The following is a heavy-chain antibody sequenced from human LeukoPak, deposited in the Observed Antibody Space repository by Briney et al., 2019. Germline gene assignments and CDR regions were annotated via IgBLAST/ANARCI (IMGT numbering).Heavy chain of an antibody. CDR2: INTDGSST. V-gene: IGHV3-74*01. J-gene: IGHJ6*03. Sequence: PGGSLRLSCAASGFTFSSYWMHWVRQAPGKGLVWVSRINTDGSSTSYADSVKGRFTISRDNAKNTLYLQMNSLRAEDTAVYYXXXXLXXXXYYDSSGNYYMDVWGKGTTVTVSS. D-gene: IGHD3-22*01. CDR3: XXXLXXXXYYDSSGNYYMDV. CDR1: GFTFSSYW.